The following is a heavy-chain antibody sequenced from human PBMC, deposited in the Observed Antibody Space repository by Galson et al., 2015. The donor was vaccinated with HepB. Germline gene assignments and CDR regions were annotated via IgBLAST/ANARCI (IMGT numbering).Heavy chain of an antibody. CDR2: ISYDGSNK. V-gene: IGHV3-30-3*01. CDR3: TREADYSVGWYSWAFDI. CDR1: GFTFSSYA. J-gene: IGHJ3*02. D-gene: IGHD6-19*01. Sequence: SLRLSCAASGFTFSSYAMHWVRQAPGKGLEWVAVISYDGSNKYYADSVKGRFTISRDDSKNTAYLQMNSLQTEDTAVYYCTREADYSVGWYSWAFDIWGPGTMVTVSS.